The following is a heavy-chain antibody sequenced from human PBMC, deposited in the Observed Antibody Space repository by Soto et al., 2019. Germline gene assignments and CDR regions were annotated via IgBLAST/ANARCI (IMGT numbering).Heavy chain of an antibody. Sequence: GESLKISCKASGYIFSRYWIAWVRQMPGKGLEWMGIIFPDDSDTRYSPSFQGQVTISVDKSTSTAYLQWSSLKASDTAMYYCARQTQNYYGSSNIDYWGQGTLVTVS. V-gene: IGHV5-51*01. CDR2: IFPDDSDT. D-gene: IGHD3-10*01. CDR1: GYIFSRYW. CDR3: ARQTQNYYGSSNIDY. J-gene: IGHJ4*02.